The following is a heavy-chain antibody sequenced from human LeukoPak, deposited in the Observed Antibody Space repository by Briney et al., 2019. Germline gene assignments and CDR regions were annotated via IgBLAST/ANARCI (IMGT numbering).Heavy chain of an antibody. Sequence: PSETLSLTCPDSRGSLSRYYWSWMRQPPGTGLEWIGYIYYSGSTNYNPSLKSRVSISVDTSKNQYSLQLSSVTAADTAVYYCARELSGSYYDWGQGTLVTVSS. J-gene: IGHJ4*02. CDR3: ARELSGSYYD. D-gene: IGHD1-26*01. CDR2: IYYSGST. V-gene: IGHV4-59*01. CDR1: RGSLSRYY.